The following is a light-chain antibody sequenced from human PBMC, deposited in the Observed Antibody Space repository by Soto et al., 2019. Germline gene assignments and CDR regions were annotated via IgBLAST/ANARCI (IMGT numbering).Light chain of an antibody. V-gene: IGKV1-8*01. Sequence: IRMTQSPSSLSASPGDRVTITCRASHRLNTYLAWYQQKPGTAPKLLIYGVSSLQTGVPSMFSGSGSGTDFSLIISSLQSEDFATYYCQQYFSYPYTLGQGTKVDIK. CDR1: HRLNTY. CDR3: QQYFSYPYT. CDR2: GVS. J-gene: IGKJ2*01.